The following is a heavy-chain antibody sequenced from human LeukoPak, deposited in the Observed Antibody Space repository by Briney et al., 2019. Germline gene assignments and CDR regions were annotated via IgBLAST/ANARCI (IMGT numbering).Heavy chain of an antibody. D-gene: IGHD1-26*01. CDR3: ARERVGATYYDN. CDR2: ISGDGGST. V-gene: IGHV3-43*02. CDR1: GFTFDDYP. Sequence: QPGGSLRLSCAASGFTFDDYPMHWVRQAPGKGLEWVSLISGDGGSTYYADSVKCRFTISRDNSKNSLYLQMNSLRTEDTALYYCARERVGATYYDNWGQGTLVTVSS. J-gene: IGHJ4*02.